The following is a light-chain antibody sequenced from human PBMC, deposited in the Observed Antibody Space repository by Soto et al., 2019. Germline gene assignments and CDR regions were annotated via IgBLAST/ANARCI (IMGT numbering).Light chain of an antibody. CDR1: SSNIGNNY. Sequence: PPSVSAAPGQKVTISCSGSSSNIGNNYVSWYQQLPGTAPKLLIYDNNKRPSGIPDRFSGSKSGTSSTLGITGLQTGDEADYYCGTWDSSLSAYVFGTGTKVTVL. V-gene: IGLV1-51*01. CDR3: GTWDSSLSAYV. J-gene: IGLJ1*01. CDR2: DNN.